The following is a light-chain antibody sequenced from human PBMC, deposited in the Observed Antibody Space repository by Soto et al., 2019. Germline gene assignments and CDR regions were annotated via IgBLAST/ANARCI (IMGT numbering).Light chain of an antibody. J-gene: IGKJ5*01. CDR1: QSLSSY. V-gene: IGKV3-11*01. CDR3: QHRSNWPPYT. Sequence: EIVLTQSPVTLSLSPGERATLSCRSSQSLSSYLAWYQQKPGQAPRLLIYDASNRATGIPARFSGSGSGTDFTLTISSLEPEDFAVYYCQHRSNWPPYTFGQGTRLEIK. CDR2: DAS.